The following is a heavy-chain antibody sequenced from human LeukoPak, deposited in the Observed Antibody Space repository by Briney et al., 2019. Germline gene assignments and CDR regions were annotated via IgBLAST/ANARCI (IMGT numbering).Heavy chain of an antibody. V-gene: IGHV4-34*01. J-gene: IGHJ4*02. CDR3: ARGLGY. Sequence: SETLSLTCAVYGGSFSGYYWSWIRQPPGKGLEWIGEINHSGSTNYNPSLKSRVTISVDTSKDQFSLKLSSVTAADTAVYYCARGLGYWGQGTLVTVSS. CDR1: GGSFSGYY. CDR2: INHSGST.